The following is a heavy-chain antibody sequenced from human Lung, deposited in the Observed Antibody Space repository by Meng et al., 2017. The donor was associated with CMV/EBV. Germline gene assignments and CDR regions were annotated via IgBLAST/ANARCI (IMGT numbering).Heavy chain of an antibody. D-gene: IGHD3-22*01. CDR2: IYSDGSST. J-gene: IGHJ4*02. CDR3: AKGDDSGWFAFDY. V-gene: IGHV3-23*03. Sequence: GESLKISCAASGFTFSNYAMNWVRQAPGKGLEWVSVIYSDGSSTYYADSVKGRFTISRDNSKNTMDLQMNSLRAEETTVNYCAKGDDSGWFAFDYWGQGTLVTVSS. CDR1: GFTFSNYA.